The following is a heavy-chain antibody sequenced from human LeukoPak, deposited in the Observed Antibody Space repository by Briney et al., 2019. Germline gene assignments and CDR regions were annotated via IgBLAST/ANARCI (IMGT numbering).Heavy chain of an antibody. CDR1: GFTFDDYA. CDR3: AKGWAATGRGTDY. V-gene: IGHV3-9*01. D-gene: IGHD2-15*01. Sequence: PGGSLRLSCAASGFTFDDYAMHWVRQAPGKGLEWVSGINWNSDNIGYADSVKGRFTISRDNAKNSPYLQMNSLRDEDTALYYCAKGWAATGRGTDYWGQGTLVTVSS. J-gene: IGHJ4*02. CDR2: INWNSDNI.